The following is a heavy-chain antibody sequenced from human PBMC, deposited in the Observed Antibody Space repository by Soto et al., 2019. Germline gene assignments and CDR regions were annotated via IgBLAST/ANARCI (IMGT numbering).Heavy chain of an antibody. V-gene: IGHV1-3*01. D-gene: IGHD3-16*02. CDR2: INAGNGNT. Sequence: ASVKVACKASGYTFPSCAMHWVRQAPGQRLEWMGWINAGNGNTKYSQKFQGRVTITRDTSASTAYMELSSLRSEDTAVYYCARARAWGSFRPLDYWGQGSLVTVSS. CDR3: ARARAWGSFRPLDY. J-gene: IGHJ4*02. CDR1: GYTFPSCA.